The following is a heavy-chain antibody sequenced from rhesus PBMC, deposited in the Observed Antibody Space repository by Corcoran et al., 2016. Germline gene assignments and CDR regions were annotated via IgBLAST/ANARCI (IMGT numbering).Heavy chain of an antibody. D-gene: IGHD1-20*01. Sequence: QVKLQQWGEGLVKHSETLSLTCAVYGGSISGYYYWSWIRQAPGKGRQWMGNIDGSDASTNYNPTLKNRVTFSKDTSKNQFSLKLSSVTAADTALYYCAREDWNNYFDYWGQGVLVTVSS. J-gene: IGHJ4*01. CDR1: GGSISGYYY. CDR2: IDGSDAST. V-gene: IGHV4-73*01. CDR3: AREDWNNYFDY.